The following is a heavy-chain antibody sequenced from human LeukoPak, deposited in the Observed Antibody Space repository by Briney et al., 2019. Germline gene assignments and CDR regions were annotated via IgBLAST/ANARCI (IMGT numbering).Heavy chain of an antibody. J-gene: IGHJ6*02. CDR3: ARPQYCGGDCYYYYGMDV. Sequence: GESLKISCKGSGYSFTSYWIGWVRQMPGKGLEWMGIIYPGDSDTRYSPSSQGQVTISADKSISTAYLQWSSLKASDTAMYYCARPQYCGGDCYYYYGMDVWGQGTTVTVSS. CDR1: GYSFTSYW. D-gene: IGHD2-21*02. V-gene: IGHV5-51*01. CDR2: IYPGDSDT.